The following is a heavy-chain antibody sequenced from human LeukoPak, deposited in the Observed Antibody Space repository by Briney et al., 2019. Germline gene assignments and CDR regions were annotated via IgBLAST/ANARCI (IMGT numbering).Heavy chain of an antibody. D-gene: IGHD2-8*01. CDR2: IYHSGST. V-gene: IGHV4-30-2*01. Sequence: SQTLSLTCAVSGGSISSGGYSWSWIRQPPGQGLEWIGYIYHSGSTYYTPSLKSRVTISVDRSKNQFSLKLSSVTAADTAVYYCARVQSPWYATYFDYWGQGTLVTVSS. CDR1: GGSISSGGYS. CDR3: ARVQSPWYATYFDY. J-gene: IGHJ4*02.